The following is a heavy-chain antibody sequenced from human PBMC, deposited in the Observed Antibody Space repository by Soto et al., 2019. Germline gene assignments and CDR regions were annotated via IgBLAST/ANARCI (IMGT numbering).Heavy chain of an antibody. D-gene: IGHD3-22*01. J-gene: IGHJ3*02. CDR1: GYTFTSYG. CDR2: ISAYNGNT. CDR3: ARDAYYYDSSGYYPNDAFDI. Sequence: ASVKVSCKASGYTFTSYGISWVRQAPGQGLEWMGWISAYNGNTNYAQKLQGRVTMTTDTSTSTAYMELRTLRSDDTAVYYCARDAYYYDSSGYYPNDAFDIWGQGTMVTVSS. V-gene: IGHV1-18*01.